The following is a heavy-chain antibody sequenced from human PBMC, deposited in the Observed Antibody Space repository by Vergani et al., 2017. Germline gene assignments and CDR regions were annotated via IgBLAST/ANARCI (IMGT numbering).Heavy chain of an antibody. CDR2: IKPDGSEK. D-gene: IGHD2-15*01. CDR3: EAGQCSGGSCQDACDI. V-gene: IGHV3-7*01. CDR1: GFTFSSYW. J-gene: IGHJ3*02. Sequence: EVQLVESGGGLAQPGGSLRLSCAASGFTFSSYWMSWVRQAPGKGLEWVANIKPDGSEKYYVDSVKGRFTISRDNAKNSLYLQMNSLRAEDTAVYYCEAGQCSGGSCQDACDIWGQGTMVTVSS.